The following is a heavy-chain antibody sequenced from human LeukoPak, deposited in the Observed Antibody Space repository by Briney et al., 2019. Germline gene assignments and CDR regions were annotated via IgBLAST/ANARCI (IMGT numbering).Heavy chain of an antibody. D-gene: IGHD2-15*01. CDR3: ARDWCSGGSCYQYYFDY. J-gene: IGHJ4*02. V-gene: IGHV3-21*01. CDR2: ISSSSSYI. Sequence: GGSLRLSCAASGFTFSSYSMNWVRQAPGKGLEWVSSISSSSSYIYYADSVKGRFTISRDNAKNSLYLQMNGLRAEDTAVYYCARDWCSGGSCYQYYFDYWGQGTLVTVSS. CDR1: GFTFSSYS.